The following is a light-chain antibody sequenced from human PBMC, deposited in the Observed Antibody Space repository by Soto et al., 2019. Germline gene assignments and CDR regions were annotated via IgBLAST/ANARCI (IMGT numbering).Light chain of an antibody. Sequence: EVVMTQSPVTLSVSPGETVTLSCRASQSVSGNLAWYQQKPGQAPSLLIYGASTRATGIPDRFSGSGSGTEFTLTITRLQSEDFAVYYCQQYRKWPPYTFGQGTKLEI. V-gene: IGKV3-15*01. CDR1: QSVSGN. CDR3: QQYRKWPPYT. J-gene: IGKJ2*01. CDR2: GAS.